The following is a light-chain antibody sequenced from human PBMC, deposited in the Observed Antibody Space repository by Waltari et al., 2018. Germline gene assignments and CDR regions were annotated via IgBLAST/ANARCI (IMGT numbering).Light chain of an antibody. CDR3: AGWDGTLNGYV. CDR1: SSNSGSSY. V-gene: IGLV1-44*01. CDR2: NNN. Sequence: QSFLTQPPSASGTHGQRTTISCSGSSSNSGSSYLNWYQQLPGTAPKLVIYNNNQRPSGVPERFSGSKYGTSASLAISGLQSEDEADYYCAGWDGTLNGYVFGAATKVTVL. J-gene: IGLJ1*01.